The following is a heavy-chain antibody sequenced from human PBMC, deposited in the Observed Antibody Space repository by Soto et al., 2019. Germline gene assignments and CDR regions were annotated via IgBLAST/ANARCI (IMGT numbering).Heavy chain of an antibody. CDR3: MTVNPAAY. D-gene: IGHD4-17*01. V-gene: IGHV3-15*01. CDR2: IRSNSDGGTT. CDR1: GFTFSNAW. Sequence: GGSLRLSCAASGFTFSNAWMIWVRQAPGKGLEWVGRIRSNSDGGTTDYAASVRGRFTISRDDSKNTVYLQMNSLKGEDTAVYYCMTVNPAAYWGQGTLVTVSS. J-gene: IGHJ4*02.